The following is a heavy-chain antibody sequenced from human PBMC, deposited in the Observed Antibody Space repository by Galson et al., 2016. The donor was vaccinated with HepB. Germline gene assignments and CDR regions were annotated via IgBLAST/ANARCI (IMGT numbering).Heavy chain of an antibody. CDR2: INAGGNNR. V-gene: IGHV3-23*01. D-gene: IGHD3/OR15-3a*01. J-gene: IGHJ4*02. Sequence: SLRLSCAASGFPFSTYPMGWVRQAPGKGPEWVSGINAGGNNRYYSDSVKGRFAISRDNSKNTLYLQLDNLRGEDTAVYYCVKYVGLDGFDYWGQGTLVIVSS. CDR3: VKYVGLDGFDY. CDR1: GFPFSTYP.